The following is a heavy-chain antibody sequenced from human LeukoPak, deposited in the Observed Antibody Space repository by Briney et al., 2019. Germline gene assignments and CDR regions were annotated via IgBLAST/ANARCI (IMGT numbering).Heavy chain of an antibody. D-gene: IGHD3-22*01. Sequence: PGGSLRLSCAASGFTFSSYAMSWVRQAPGKGLEWVSAISGSGGSTYYADSVKGRFTISRDNSKNTLCLQMNSLRAEDTAVYYCAKDHETYYYDSSGYYYWGQGTLVTVSS. CDR3: AKDHETYYYDSSGYYY. CDR2: ISGSGGST. V-gene: IGHV3-23*01. CDR1: GFTFSSYA. J-gene: IGHJ4*02.